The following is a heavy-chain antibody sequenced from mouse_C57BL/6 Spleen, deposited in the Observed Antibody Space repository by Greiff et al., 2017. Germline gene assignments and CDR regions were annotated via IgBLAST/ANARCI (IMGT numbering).Heavy chain of an antibody. Sequence: VKLMESGPGLVAPSQSLSITCTVSGFSLTSYGVSWVRQPPGKGLEWLGVIWGDGSTNYHSALISRLSISKDNSKSQVFLKLNSLQTDDTATYYCAKEGGPYYYGSSSYAMDYWGQGTSVTVSS. CDR3: AKEGGPYYYGSSSYAMDY. J-gene: IGHJ4*01. D-gene: IGHD1-1*01. V-gene: IGHV2-3*01. CDR1: GFSLTSYG. CDR2: IWGDGST.